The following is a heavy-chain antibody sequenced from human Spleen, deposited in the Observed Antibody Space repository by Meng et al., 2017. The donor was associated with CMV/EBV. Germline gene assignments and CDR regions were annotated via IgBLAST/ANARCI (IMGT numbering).Heavy chain of an antibody. D-gene: IGHD1-26*01. CDR2: MNTNSGNT. CDR3: ARGLGAGGFDP. Sequence: SCKASGYTFNSYDINWVRQATGQGLEGMGWMNTNSGNTGYAQKFQGRVTMTRNTSISTAYMELSSLRSEDTAVYYCARGLGAGGFDPWGQGNLVTVSS. V-gene: IGHV1-8*01. CDR1: GYTFNSYD. J-gene: IGHJ5*02.